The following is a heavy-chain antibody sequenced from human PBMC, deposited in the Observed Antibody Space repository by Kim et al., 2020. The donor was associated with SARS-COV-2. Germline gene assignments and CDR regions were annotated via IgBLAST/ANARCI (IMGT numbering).Heavy chain of an antibody. D-gene: IGHD6-13*01. Sequence: YADTVKGRITNSRDNSKNTLYLEMNSLVDEDTAVYYCAKDPEQLVDCFDYWGQGTLVTVSS. V-gene: IGHV3-30*02. CDR3: AKDPEQLVDCFDY. J-gene: IGHJ4*02.